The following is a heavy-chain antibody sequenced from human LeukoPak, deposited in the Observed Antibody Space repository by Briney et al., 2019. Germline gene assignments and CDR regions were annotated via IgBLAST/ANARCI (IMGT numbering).Heavy chain of an antibody. Sequence: PGGSLRLSCAASGFTFSSYSMNWVRQAPGKGLKWVSSISSSSSYIYYADSVKGRFTISRDNAKNSLYLQMNSLRAEDTAVYYCARDYDILTGEDYWGQGTLVTVSS. D-gene: IGHD3-9*01. CDR3: ARDYDILTGEDY. CDR2: ISSSSSYI. V-gene: IGHV3-21*01. CDR1: GFTFSSYS. J-gene: IGHJ4*02.